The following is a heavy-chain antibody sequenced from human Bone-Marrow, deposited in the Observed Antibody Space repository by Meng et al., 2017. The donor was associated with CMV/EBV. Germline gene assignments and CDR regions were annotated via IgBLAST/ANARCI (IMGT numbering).Heavy chain of an antibody. D-gene: IGHD1-26*01. CDR3: ASVGRGTFDY. V-gene: IGHV4-59*01. J-gene: IGHJ4*02. CDR2: IYYSGST. Sequence: GSLRLSCTVSGGSISSYYWSWIRQPPGKGLEWIGYIYYSGSTNYNPSLKSRVTISVDTSKNQFSLKLSSVTAADTAVYYCASVGRGTFDYWGQGTLVTVSS. CDR1: GGSISSYY.